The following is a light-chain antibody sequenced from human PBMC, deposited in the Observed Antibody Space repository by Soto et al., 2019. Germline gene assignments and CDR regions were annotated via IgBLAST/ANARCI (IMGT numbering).Light chain of an antibody. CDR1: QSLSSS. Sequence: EIVMTQSPATLSVSPGERATLSCRASQSLSSSLAWYQHKRGQAARLLIHGASTRAIGIPDRFSGSGSGTEFTLPISSLQSEDFAVYYCQQYTDWPLTFGGGTKVEIK. J-gene: IGKJ4*01. V-gene: IGKV3-15*01. CDR2: GAS. CDR3: QQYTDWPLT.